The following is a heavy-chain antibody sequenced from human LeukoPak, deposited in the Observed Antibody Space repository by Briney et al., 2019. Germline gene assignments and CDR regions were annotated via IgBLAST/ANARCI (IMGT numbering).Heavy chain of an antibody. V-gene: IGHV3-30*02. J-gene: IGHJ4*02. CDR1: GFTFNNFG. CDR3: AKGVQSWNAKY. D-gene: IGHD1-1*01. CDR2: IRYDGGNN. Sequence: GGSLRLSCAASGFTFNNFGMHWVRQVPGKGLEWVAFIRYDGGNNYYSDSVKGRFTISRDNSKNTLYLEMNSLRAEDTAVYYCAKGVQSWNAKYWGQGTLVTVSS.